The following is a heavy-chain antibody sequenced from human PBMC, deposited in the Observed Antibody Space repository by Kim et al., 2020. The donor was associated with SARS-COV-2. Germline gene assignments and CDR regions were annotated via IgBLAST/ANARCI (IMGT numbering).Heavy chain of an antibody. Sequence: GGSLRLSCAASGFTFSSYAMHWVRQAPGKGLEYVSAISSNGGSTYYADSVKGRFTISRDNSKNTLYLQMGSLRAEDMAVYYCARGDYYYYGMDVWGQGTTVTVSS. J-gene: IGHJ6*02. CDR1: GFTFSSYA. CDR2: ISSNGGST. V-gene: IGHV3-64*02. CDR3: ARGDYYYYGMDV.